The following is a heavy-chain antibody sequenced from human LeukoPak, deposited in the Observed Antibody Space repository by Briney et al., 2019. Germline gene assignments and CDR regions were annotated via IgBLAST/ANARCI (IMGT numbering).Heavy chain of an antibody. CDR1: GFTFSNAW. V-gene: IGHV3-23*01. CDR3: AKAREDYYDSSGYYYVEAGADY. Sequence: GGSLRLSCAASGFTFSNAWMSWVRQAPGKGLEWVSAISGSGGSTYYADSVKGRFTISRDNSKNTLYLQMNSLRAEDTAVYYCAKAREDYYDSSGYYYVEAGADYWGQGTLVTVSS. D-gene: IGHD3-22*01. CDR2: ISGSGGST. J-gene: IGHJ4*02.